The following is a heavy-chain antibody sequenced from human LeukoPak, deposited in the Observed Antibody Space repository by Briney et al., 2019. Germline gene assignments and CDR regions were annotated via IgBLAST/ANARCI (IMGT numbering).Heavy chain of an antibody. CDR2: INSDGSST. V-gene: IGHV3-74*01. CDR3: ARAKDSSGFGELKDSPFDP. Sequence: GGSLRLSCAASGFTFSSYWMHWVRQAPGKGLVWVSRINSDGSSTSYADSVKGRFTISRDNAKNTLYLQMNSLRAEDTAVYYCARAKDSSGFGELKDSPFDPWGQGTLVTVSS. J-gene: IGHJ5*02. D-gene: IGHD3-10*01. CDR1: GFTFSSYW.